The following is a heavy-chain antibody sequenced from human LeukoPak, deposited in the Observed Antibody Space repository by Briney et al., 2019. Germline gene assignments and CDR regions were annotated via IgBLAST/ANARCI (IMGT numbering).Heavy chain of an antibody. CDR1: GGSISSGDYY. Sequence: SETLSLTCTVSGGSISSGDYYWSWIRQPPGKGLEWIVYIYYSGSTYYNPSLKSRVTISVYTSKNQFSLKLSSVTAADTAVYYCARGPSISMIVVVMDAFDIWGQGTMVTVSS. J-gene: IGHJ3*02. V-gene: IGHV4-30-4*01. D-gene: IGHD3-22*01. CDR3: ARGPSISMIVVVMDAFDI. CDR2: IYYSGST.